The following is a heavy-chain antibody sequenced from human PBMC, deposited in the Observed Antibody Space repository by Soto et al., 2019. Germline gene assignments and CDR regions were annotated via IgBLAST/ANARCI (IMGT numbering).Heavy chain of an antibody. CDR3: ASNGYCSSTSCYNYYGMDV. J-gene: IGHJ6*02. D-gene: IGHD2-2*03. Sequence: GASVKVSCKASGYTFTSYGISWVRQAPGQGLEWMGWISAYNGNTNYAQKLQGRVTMTTDTSTSTAYMELRSLRSGDTAVYYCASNGYCSSTSCYNYYGMDVWGQGTTVTVSS. CDR2: ISAYNGNT. CDR1: GYTFTSYG. V-gene: IGHV1-18*01.